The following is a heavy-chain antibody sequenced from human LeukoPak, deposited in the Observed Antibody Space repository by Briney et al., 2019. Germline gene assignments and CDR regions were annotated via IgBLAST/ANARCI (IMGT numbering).Heavy chain of an antibody. CDR2: ILHNSATI. V-gene: IGHV3-48*04. D-gene: IGHD3-10*01. J-gene: IGHJ5*01. CDR1: GFTFSSFS. Sequence: GGSLRLSCAASGFTFSSFSMNWVRQAPGKGLEWLSYILHNSATIYYANSVRGRFTISRDDAKNSLYLQMNSLRAEDTAVYYCARAYYYGSGSYPDSWGQGTLVTVSS. CDR3: ARAYYYGSGSYPDS.